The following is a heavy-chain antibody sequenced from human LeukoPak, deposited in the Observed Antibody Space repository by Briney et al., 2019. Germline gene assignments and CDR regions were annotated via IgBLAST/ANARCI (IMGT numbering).Heavy chain of an antibody. CDR1: VYPLTTYV. D-gene: IGHD5-18*01. J-gene: IGHJ4*02. CDR2: ISYDETIE. CDR3: AWIQSWPLMYYFDY. V-gene: IGHV3-30*03. Sequence: PGGSLRLSCAASVYPLTTYVMHGVPQAPGKGLEWVAVISYDETIEHYADSVKGRFTISRDNSKNMVYLQMDSLRAEDTAVYYCAWIQSWPLMYYFDYWGQGTPVTVSS.